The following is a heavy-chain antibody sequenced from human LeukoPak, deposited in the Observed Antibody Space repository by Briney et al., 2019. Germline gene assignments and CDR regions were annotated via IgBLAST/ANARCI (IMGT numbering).Heavy chain of an antibody. Sequence: ASVKVSCKASGYTFTSYGISWVRQAPGQGLEWMGWISAYNGNTNYAQKLQGRVTMTTDTSTSTAYMELRSLRSDDTAVYYCARVRGGFSGYDPPSYYYYGMDVWGQGTTVTVSS. CDR2: ISAYNGNT. J-gene: IGHJ6*02. CDR3: ARVRGGFSGYDPPSYYYYGMDV. V-gene: IGHV1-18*01. CDR1: GYTFTSYG. D-gene: IGHD5-12*01.